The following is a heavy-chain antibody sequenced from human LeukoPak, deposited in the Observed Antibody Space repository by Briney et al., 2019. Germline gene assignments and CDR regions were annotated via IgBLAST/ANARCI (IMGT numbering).Heavy chain of an antibody. CDR3: ARAKVTTVFLDY. CDR1: GFTFGSYS. J-gene: IGHJ4*02. CDR2: ISSSSSYI. Sequence: GESLRLSCAASGFTFGSYSMNWVRQAPGKGLEWVSSISSSSSYIYYADSVKGRFTISRDNAKNSLYLQMNSLRAEDTAVYYCARAKVTTVFLDYWGQGTLVTVSS. D-gene: IGHD4-17*01. V-gene: IGHV3-21*01.